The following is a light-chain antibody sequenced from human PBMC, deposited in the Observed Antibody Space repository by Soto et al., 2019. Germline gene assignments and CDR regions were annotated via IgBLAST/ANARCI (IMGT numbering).Light chain of an antibody. Sequence: EIVMTQSPATLSVSPWERATLSCRASQSVSSNLAWYQQKPGQAPRLLIYGASNRATGIPDRFSGSGSGTEFTLTISSLQSEDFAVYSCQQYNSWPLTFGGGTKVDIK. J-gene: IGKJ4*01. CDR1: QSVSSN. CDR2: GAS. CDR3: QQYNSWPLT. V-gene: IGKV3D-15*01.